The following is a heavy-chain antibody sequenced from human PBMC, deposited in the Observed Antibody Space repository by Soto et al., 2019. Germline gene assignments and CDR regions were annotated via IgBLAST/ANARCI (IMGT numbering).Heavy chain of an antibody. Sequence: ASVKVSCKASGYTFSSYGISWVRQAPGQGLEWMGWITTYNGYTNYAQRLQGRVTMTTDTSTSTAYMELRSLRSDDTAVYYCARVYYDILTGYYRSWFDPWGQGTMVTVSS. V-gene: IGHV1-18*01. CDR1: GYTFSSYG. CDR3: ARVYYDILTGYYRSWFDP. CDR2: ITTYNGYT. D-gene: IGHD3-9*01. J-gene: IGHJ5*02.